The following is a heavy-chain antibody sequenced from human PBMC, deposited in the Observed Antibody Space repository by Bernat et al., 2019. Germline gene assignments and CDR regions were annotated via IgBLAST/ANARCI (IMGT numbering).Heavy chain of an antibody. CDR1: GYTFTIYG. V-gene: IGHV1-18*04. CDR3: ARRTTDDAFDI. CDR2: ISAYNGDT. D-gene: IGHD4-11*01. J-gene: IGHJ3*02. Sequence: QVQLVQSGAEVKKPGASVKVSCKASGYTFTIYGITWVRQAPGQGLEWMGWISAYNGDTKYAQKFQGRVTMTTDTSTSTAYMDLRSLRSDDTAMYYCARRTTDDAFDIWGQGTMVTVSS.